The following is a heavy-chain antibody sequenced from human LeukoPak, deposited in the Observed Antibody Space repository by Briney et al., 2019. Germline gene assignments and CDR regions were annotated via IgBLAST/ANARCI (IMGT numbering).Heavy chain of an antibody. CDR1: GFTFSSYG. J-gene: IGHJ4*02. D-gene: IGHD3-22*01. CDR2: ISYDGSNK. Sequence: GGSLRLSCAASGFTFSSYGMHWVRQAPGKGLEWVAVISYDGSNKYYADSVKGRFTISRDNSKNTLYLQMNSLRAEDTAVYYCAGLPAYYYDTSGFYFDYWGQGTLVTVSS. CDR3: AGLPAYYYDTSGFYFDY. V-gene: IGHV3-30*03.